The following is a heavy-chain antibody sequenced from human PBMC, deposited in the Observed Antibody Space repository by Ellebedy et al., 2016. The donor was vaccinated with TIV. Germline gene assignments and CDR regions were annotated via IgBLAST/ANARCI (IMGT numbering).Heavy chain of an antibody. V-gene: IGHV3-9*01. CDR3: SKGPTSMIMRGWFDP. CDR2: ISWNSGTI. D-gene: IGHD5-18*01. CDR1: GFTFDDYA. Sequence: PGGSLRLSCAASGFTFDDYAMHWVRQAPGKCLEWVSGISWNSGTIDYADSVKGRFTISRDNAKNCLYLQMNSLRAEDTALYYCSKGPTSMIMRGWFDPWGQGTLVTVSS. J-gene: IGHJ5*02.